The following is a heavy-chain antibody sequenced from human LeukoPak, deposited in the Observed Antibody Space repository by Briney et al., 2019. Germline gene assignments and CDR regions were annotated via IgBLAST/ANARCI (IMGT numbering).Heavy chain of an antibody. V-gene: IGHV3-13*01. CDR3: ARGRATIPPRGYYYGMDV. CDR2: IGTAGDT. Sequence: GGSLRLSCAASGFTFSSYDMHWVRQATGKGLEWVSAIGTAGDTYYPGSVKGRFTISRENAKNSLYLQMNSLRAGDTAVYYCARGRATIPPRGYYYGMDVWGQGTTVIVSS. D-gene: IGHD5-12*01. CDR1: GFTFSSYD. J-gene: IGHJ6*02.